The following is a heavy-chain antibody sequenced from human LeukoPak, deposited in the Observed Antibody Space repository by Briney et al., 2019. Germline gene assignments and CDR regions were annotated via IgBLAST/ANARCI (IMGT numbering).Heavy chain of an antibody. CDR3: ARVVAATLDY. CDR1: GGSFSGYY. Sequence: SETLSLTCAVYGGSFSGYYWSWIRQPPGKGLEWIGEINHSGSTNYNPSLKSRVTISVDASKNQFSLKLSSVTAADTAVYYCARVVAATLDYWGQRTLVTVSS. J-gene: IGHJ4*02. D-gene: IGHD2-15*01. CDR2: INHSGST. V-gene: IGHV4-34*01.